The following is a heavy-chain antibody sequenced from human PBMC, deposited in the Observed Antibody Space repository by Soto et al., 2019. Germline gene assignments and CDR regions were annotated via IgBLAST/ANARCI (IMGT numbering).Heavy chain of an antibody. CDR2: IYYSGST. J-gene: IGHJ4*02. Sequence: SETLSLTCTVSGGSISSYYWSWIRQPPGKGLEWIGYIYYSGSTNYNPSLKSRVTISVDTSKNQFSLKLSSVTAADTAVYYCAREVGYCSGGSCYPVQTFDYWGQGTLVTVS. D-gene: IGHD2-15*01. CDR1: GGSISSYY. V-gene: IGHV4-59*01. CDR3: AREVGYCSGGSCYPVQTFDY.